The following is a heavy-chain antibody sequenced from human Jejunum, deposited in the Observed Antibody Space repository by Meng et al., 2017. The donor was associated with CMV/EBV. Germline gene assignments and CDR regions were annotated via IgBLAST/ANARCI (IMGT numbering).Heavy chain of an antibody. D-gene: IGHD3-10*01. CDR1: RNTVA. CDR3: ARDYYGSGTYSYLFDY. Sequence: RNTVAWRWIRQSTARGHEYLGRKNYRSKWYNDYAVSVKGGIVINPDTSKNQFSLQLNSVTPEDTAVYYCARDYYGSGTYSYLFDYWGQGTLVTVSS. CDR2: KNYRSKWYN. V-gene: IGHV6-1*01. J-gene: IGHJ4*02.